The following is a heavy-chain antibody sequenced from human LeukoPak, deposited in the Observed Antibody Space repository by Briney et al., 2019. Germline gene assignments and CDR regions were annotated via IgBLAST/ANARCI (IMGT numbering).Heavy chain of an antibody. J-gene: IGHJ2*01. Sequence: GASVKVSCKASGYTFTDYYMQWVRQAPGQALEWMGWINPNSGGTNYAQKFQGRVTMTRDTSISTAYMELSRLRSDDTAVYYCTRGPVAVTPYWYFDLWGRGTLVTVSS. CDR1: GYTFTDYY. V-gene: IGHV1-2*02. CDR3: TRGPVAVTPYWYFDL. CDR2: INPNSGGT. D-gene: IGHD4-17*01.